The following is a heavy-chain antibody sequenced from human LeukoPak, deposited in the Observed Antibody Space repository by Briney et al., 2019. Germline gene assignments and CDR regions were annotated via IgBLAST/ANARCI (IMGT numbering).Heavy chain of an antibody. CDR2: INPNSGGT. J-gene: IGHJ1*01. V-gene: IGHV1-2*06. CDR1: GYTFTGYY. CDR3: ARGPYSSSWAEYFQH. Sequence: ASVKVSCKASGYTFTGYYMHWVRQAPGQGLDWMGRINPNSGGTNYAQKFQGRVTMTRGTSISTAYMELSRLRSDDTAVYYCARGPYSSSWAEYFQHWGQGTLVTVSS. D-gene: IGHD6-13*01.